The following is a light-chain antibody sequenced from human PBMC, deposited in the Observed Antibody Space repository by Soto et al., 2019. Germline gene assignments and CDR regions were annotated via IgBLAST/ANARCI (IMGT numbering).Light chain of an antibody. CDR1: QSVGSY. Sequence: EIVLIQSPATLSLSPGERATLSCRASQSVGSYLAWYQQKPGQAPRLLIYGASTRATGVPARFSGGGSGTEFTLTITSLQSEDFAVYYCQQYNNWPRKFGQGTKVDIK. J-gene: IGKJ1*01. V-gene: IGKV3D-15*01. CDR2: GAS. CDR3: QQYNNWPRK.